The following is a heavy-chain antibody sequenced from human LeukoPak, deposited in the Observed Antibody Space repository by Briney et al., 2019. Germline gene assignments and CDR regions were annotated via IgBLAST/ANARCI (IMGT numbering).Heavy chain of an antibody. J-gene: IGHJ4*02. CDR1: GGSISSYY. Sequence: ETLSLTCTVSGGSISSYYWSWIRQPAGKGLEWIGRIYTSGSTNYNPSLKSRVTMSVDTSKNQFSLKLSSVTAADTAVYYCARGFGNYYDSSGYYAYFDYWGQGTLVTVSS. CDR2: IYTSGST. D-gene: IGHD3-22*01. V-gene: IGHV4-4*07. CDR3: ARGFGNYYDSSGYYAYFDY.